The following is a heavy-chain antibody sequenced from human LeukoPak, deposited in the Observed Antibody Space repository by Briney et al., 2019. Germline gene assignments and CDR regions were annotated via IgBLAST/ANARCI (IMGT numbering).Heavy chain of an antibody. CDR1: GGSFSGYY. D-gene: IGHD5-18*01. J-gene: IGHJ4*02. CDR2: INHSGST. CDR3: ARGVTADY. V-gene: IGHV4-34*01. Sequence: SETLSLTCAVYGGSFSGYYWSWIRQPPGKGLEWIGEINHSGSTNYNPSLKSRVTISVDTSKNQFSLKLSSVAAADTAVYYCARGVTADYWGQGTLVTVSS.